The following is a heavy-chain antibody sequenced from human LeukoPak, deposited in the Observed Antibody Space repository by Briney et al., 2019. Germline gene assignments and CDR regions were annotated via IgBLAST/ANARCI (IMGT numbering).Heavy chain of an antibody. D-gene: IGHD3-3*01. CDR2: IYYSGST. CDR1: GGSINSYY. CDR3: ARVRKGITIFGVVITYYFDY. J-gene: IGHJ4*02. Sequence: SETLSLTCTVSGGSINSYYWSWLRQPPGKGLEWIGYIYYSGSTHYNPSLKSRATISVHTSKNQFSLKLSSVTAADTAVYYCARVRKGITIFGVVITYYFDYWGQGTLVTVSS. V-gene: IGHV4-59*12.